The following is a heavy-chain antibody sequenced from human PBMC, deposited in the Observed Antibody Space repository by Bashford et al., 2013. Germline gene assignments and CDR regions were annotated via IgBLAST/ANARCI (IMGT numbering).Heavy chain of an antibody. J-gene: IGHJ4*02. Sequence: ASVKVSCKASGYSFTDYYINWVRQVPGQGLEWMGRINANSGGTNYAQKFQGRVTMTRDTSISTAYMELSRLRSDDTAVYYCATETGTTDLRGVRGYFDYWGQGTLVTVSS. D-gene: IGHD1-7*01. CDR2: INANSGGT. V-gene: IGHV1-2*02. CDR3: ATETGTTDLRGVRGYFDY. CDR1: GYSFTDYY.